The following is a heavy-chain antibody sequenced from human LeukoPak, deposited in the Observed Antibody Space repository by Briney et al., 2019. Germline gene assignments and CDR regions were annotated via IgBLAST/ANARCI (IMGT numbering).Heavy chain of an antibody. D-gene: IGHD2/OR15-2a*01. CDR1: GFTFSSYA. V-gene: IGHV3-30*04. Sequence: PGRSLRLSCAASGFTFSSYAMHWVRQAPGKGLEWVAVISYDGSNKYYADSVKGRFTISRDNSKNTLYLQMNSLRAEDTAVYYCARAFFRQPADSWGQGTLVTVSS. J-gene: IGHJ4*02. CDR3: ARAFFRQPADS. CDR2: ISYDGSNK.